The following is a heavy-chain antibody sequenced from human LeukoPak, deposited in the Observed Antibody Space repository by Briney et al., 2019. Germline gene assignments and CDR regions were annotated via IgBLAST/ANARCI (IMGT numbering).Heavy chain of an antibody. Sequence: WESLKISRKGSGYSLKCYLLDRVRQMPGKGLELMVIIYPVDSDTRYSPSFQRQVTISADKSISTAYLQWSSLKASDTAMYYCARRVYDSSGYYYTVWFDPWGQRTLVSVSS. J-gene: IGHJ5*02. V-gene: IGHV5-51*01. CDR3: ARRVYDSSGYYYTVWFDP. CDR2: IYPVDSDT. CDR1: GYSLKCYL. D-gene: IGHD3-22*01.